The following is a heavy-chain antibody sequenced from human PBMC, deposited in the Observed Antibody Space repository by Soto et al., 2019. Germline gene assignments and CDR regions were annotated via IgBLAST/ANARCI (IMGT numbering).Heavy chain of an antibody. CDR3: TTYYYDSSGYYYALGY. Sequence: GSLRLSCAASGFTFSNAWMSWVRQAPGKGLEWVGRIKSKTDGGTTDYAAPVKGRFTISRDDSKNTLYLQMNSLKTEDTAVYYCTTYYYDSSGYYYALGYWGQGTLVTVSS. V-gene: IGHV3-15*01. CDR1: GFTFSNAW. J-gene: IGHJ4*02. D-gene: IGHD3-22*01. CDR2: IKSKTDGGTT.